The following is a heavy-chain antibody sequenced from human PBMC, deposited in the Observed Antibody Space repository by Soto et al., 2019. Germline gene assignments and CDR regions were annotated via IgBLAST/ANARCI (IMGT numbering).Heavy chain of an antibody. V-gene: IGHV1-18*01. J-gene: IGHJ5*02. D-gene: IGHD2-2*01. Sequence: ASVKVSCKTSGYTFSNYGITWVRQAPGQPLEWLGWISLYSDGTNYAQKFQGRVSMTTDTSATTAYMELRSLRSDDTAVYYCARVVPGAEAWFGPWGQGTLVTVSS. CDR3: ARVVPGAEAWFGP. CDR1: GYTFSNYG. CDR2: ISLYSDGT.